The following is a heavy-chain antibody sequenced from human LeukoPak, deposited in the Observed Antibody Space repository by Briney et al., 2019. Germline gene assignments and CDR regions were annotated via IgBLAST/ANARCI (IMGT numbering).Heavy chain of an antibody. CDR1: SGSIDSGRYY. D-gene: IGHD4-23*01. CDR3: ASIPTVVTPEDY. J-gene: IGHJ4*02. Sequence: SETLSLTCTVSSGSIDSGRYYWSWIRQPPGKGLEWIGYIYYSGSTDYSPTLKSRVTISVDTPKNQFSLKLTSVTAADTAVYYCASIPTVVTPEDYWGQGTLVTVSS. V-gene: IGHV4-30-4*02. CDR2: IYYSGST.